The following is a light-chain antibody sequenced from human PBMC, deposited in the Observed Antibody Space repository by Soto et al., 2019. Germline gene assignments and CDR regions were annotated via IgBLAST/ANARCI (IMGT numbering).Light chain of an antibody. CDR1: QGISSY. V-gene: IGKV1-9*01. CDR3: QQLNSHPFT. CDR2: AAS. J-gene: IGKJ3*01. Sequence: DIQLTQSPSFLSASVADRVTITCRASQGISSYLAWYQQKPGKAPKLLIYAASTLQSGVPSRFSGSGSGTEFTLSISSLQPEDFATYYCQQLNSHPFTFGPGTKVDIK.